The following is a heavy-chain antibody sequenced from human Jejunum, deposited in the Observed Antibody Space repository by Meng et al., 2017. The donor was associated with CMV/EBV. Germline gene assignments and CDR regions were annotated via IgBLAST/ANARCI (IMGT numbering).Heavy chain of an antibody. D-gene: IGHD1-26*01. CDR1: SVPISGSC. CDR2: IYTSGST. Sequence: VPLEGSGPGLGKSSSPLSLPSFVSSVPISGSCWSWIRPPAGKGLAWIGRIYTSGSTHYNPSLKSRLTMSVDLAKNQISLQLSSVTAADTAVYYCARESGSYYWFDPWGQGTLVTVSS. V-gene: IGHV4-4*07. J-gene: IGHJ5*02. CDR3: ARESGSYYWFDP.